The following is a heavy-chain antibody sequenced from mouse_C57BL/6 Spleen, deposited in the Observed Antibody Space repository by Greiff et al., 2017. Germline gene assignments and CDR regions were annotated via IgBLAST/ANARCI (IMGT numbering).Heavy chain of an antibody. CDR3: ARDYGGSYGYFDG. Sequence: LLESGAELVRPGASVKLSCKASGYTFTSYNMPWVKQTPRQGLEWIGAIFPGNGDTSYTQKFKGEATLTVEKSSSTAYMQLSSLTSEDSAVYYCARDYGGSYGYFDGWGTGTTVTVSS. J-gene: IGHJ1*03. V-gene: IGHV1-12*01. CDR1: GYTFTSYN. D-gene: IGHD1-1*01. CDR2: IFPGNGDT.